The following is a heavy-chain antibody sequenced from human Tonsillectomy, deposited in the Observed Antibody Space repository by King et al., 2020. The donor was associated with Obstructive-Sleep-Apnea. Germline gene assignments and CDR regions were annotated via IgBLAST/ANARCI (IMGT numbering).Heavy chain of an antibody. CDR1: GFTFSSYA. CDR2: ISYDGSNK. Sequence: QLVQSGGGVVQPGRSLRLSCAASGFTFSSYAMHWVRQAPGKGLEWVAVISYDGSNKYYADSVKGRFTISRDNSKNTLYLQMNSLRAEETAVYYCARVPPSGSYLMHYYYYGMDVWGQGTTVTVSS. D-gene: IGHD1-26*01. CDR3: ARVPPSGSYLMHYYYYGMDV. V-gene: IGHV3-30-3*01. J-gene: IGHJ6*02.